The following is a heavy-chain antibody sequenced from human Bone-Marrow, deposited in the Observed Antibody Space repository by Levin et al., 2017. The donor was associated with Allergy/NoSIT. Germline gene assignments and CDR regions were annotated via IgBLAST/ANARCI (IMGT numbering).Heavy chain of an antibody. CDR1: GFTFSSYG. CDR2: ISYDGSNK. J-gene: IGHJ2*01. V-gene: IGHV3-30*18. Sequence: GESLKISCAASGFTFSSYGMHWVRQAPGKGLEWVAVISYDGSNKYYADSVKGRFTISRDNSKNTLYLQMNSLRAEDTAVYYCAKDAGYFDLWGRGTLVTVSS. CDR3: AKDAGYFDL.